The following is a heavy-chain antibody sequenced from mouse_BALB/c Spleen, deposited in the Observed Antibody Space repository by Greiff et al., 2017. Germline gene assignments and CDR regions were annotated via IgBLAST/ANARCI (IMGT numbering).Heavy chain of an antibody. D-gene: IGHD1-1*01. CDR2: ISSGGST. CDR1: GFTFSSYA. Sequence: DVMLVESGGGLVKPGGSQKLSCAASGFTFSSYAMSWVRQTPEKRLEWVASISSGGSTYYPDSVKGRFTISRDNARNILYLQMSSLRSEDTAMYYCARGYSTVVVYYFDYWGQGTTLTVSS. V-gene: IGHV5-6-5*01. CDR3: ARGYSTVVVYYFDY. J-gene: IGHJ2*01.